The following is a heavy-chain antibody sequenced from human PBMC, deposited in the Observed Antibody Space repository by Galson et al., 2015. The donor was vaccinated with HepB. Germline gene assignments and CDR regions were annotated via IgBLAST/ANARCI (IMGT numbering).Heavy chain of an antibody. J-gene: IGHJ6*02. CDR2: ISGSAAMT. Sequence: SLRLSCAASGFTFSSYAMSWVRQAPGKGLECVSSISGSAAMTYYVDSVKGRFTISRDSAKKMLYLQMNSLRAEDTAVYYCAEFQGNRSTYDMAVWGQGTPVTVSS. CDR1: GFTFSSYA. CDR3: AEFQGNRSTYDMAV. V-gene: IGHV3-23*01. D-gene: IGHD2-2*01.